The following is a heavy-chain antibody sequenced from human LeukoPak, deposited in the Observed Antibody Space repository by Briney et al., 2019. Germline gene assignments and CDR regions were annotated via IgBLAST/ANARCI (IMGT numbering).Heavy chain of an antibody. CDR1: GFNFNSYW. CDR2: IKQDESEK. V-gene: IGHV3-7*01. Sequence: GGSLRLSCAASGFNFNSYWMNWVRQAPGKGLEGVANIKQDESEKNYVDSVKGRFTISRDNPNNLLYLQMSYLRREDTAVYYCARRSGYYWDAFDIWGQGTMVTVSS. J-gene: IGHJ3*02. D-gene: IGHD3-22*01. CDR3: ARRSGYYWDAFDI.